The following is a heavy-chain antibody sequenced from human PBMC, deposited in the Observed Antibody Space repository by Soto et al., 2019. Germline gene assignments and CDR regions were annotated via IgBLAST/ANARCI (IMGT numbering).Heavy chain of an antibody. J-gene: IGHJ5*02. D-gene: IGHD3-3*01. CDR3: ARASGDYDFWSGPTELDGFDP. CDR2: IYYSGST. V-gene: IGHV4-31*03. Sequence: SETLSLTCTFSGFSISSGGYYWSWIRQHPGKGLEWIGYIYYSGSTYYNPSLKSRVTISVDTSKNQFSLKLSSVTAADTAVYYCARASGDYDFWSGPTELDGFDPWGQGTLVTVSS. CDR1: GFSISSGGYY.